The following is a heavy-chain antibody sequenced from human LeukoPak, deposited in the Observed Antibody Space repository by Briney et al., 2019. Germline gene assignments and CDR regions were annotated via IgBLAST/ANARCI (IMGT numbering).Heavy chain of an antibody. Sequence: PGGSLRLSCAASGFTFSSYAMSWVRQAPGKGLEWVSAISGSGGSTYYADSVKGRFTISRDNSKNTLYLQMNSLRAEDTAVYYCARKVYYYGSGRGSYSWFDPWGQGTLVTVSS. CDR1: GFTFSSYA. CDR2: ISGSGGST. V-gene: IGHV3-23*01. CDR3: ARKVYYYGSGRGSYSWFDP. D-gene: IGHD3-10*01. J-gene: IGHJ5*02.